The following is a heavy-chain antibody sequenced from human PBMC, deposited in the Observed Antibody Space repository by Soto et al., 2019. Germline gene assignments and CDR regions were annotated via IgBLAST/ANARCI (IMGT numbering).Heavy chain of an antibody. D-gene: IGHD3-16*01. CDR1: GFTFSSYA. CDR3: AREVPRGGEFFDY. Sequence: GGSLRLSCTASGFTFSSYAMHWVRQAPGKGLEWVAVISYDGSNKYYADSVKGRFTISRDNSKNTLYLQMNSLRAEDKAVYYCAREVPRGGEFFDYWGQGTLATVDS. V-gene: IGHV3-30-3*01. CDR2: ISYDGSNK. J-gene: IGHJ4*02.